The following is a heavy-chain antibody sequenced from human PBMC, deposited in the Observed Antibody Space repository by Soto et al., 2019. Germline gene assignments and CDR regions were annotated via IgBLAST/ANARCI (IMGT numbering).Heavy chain of an antibody. CDR2: ISSSSSYI. D-gene: IGHD3-10*01. V-gene: IGHV3-21*01. J-gene: IGHJ6*02. Sequence: GGSLRLSCAASGFTFSSYSMNWVRQAPGKGLEWVSSISSSSSYIYYADSVKGRFTISRDNAKNSLYLQMNSLRAEDTAVYYCARDLKYYYGSGRIEFRDYYYYGMDVWGQRTTVTVSS. CDR3: ARDLKYYYGSGRIEFRDYYYYGMDV. CDR1: GFTFSSYS.